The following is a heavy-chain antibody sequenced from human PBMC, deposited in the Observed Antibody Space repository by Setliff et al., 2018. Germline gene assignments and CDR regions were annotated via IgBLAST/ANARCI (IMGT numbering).Heavy chain of an antibody. CDR1: GFDFKTHW. Sequence: GESLKISCAASGFDFKTHWMDWARQAPGKGLEWVANIKEDGSQRNYVDAVRGRFTVSRDNARNLLYLQMNSLRVEDTAVYYCARTESPDTYGDPDDAFDIWGQGTMVTVSS. CDR2: IKEDGSQR. CDR3: ARTESPDTYGDPDDAFDI. V-gene: IGHV3-7*01. D-gene: IGHD4-17*01. J-gene: IGHJ3*02.